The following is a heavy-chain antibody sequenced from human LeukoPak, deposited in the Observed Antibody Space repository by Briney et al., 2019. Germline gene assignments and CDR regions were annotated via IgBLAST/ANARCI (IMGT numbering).Heavy chain of an antibody. CDR3: VTEQQWLG. J-gene: IGHJ4*02. V-gene: IGHV3-48*01. Sequence: PGGSLRLSCAASGFTFSSYSMNWVRQAPGKGLEWVSYISSSSSTIYYADSVKGRFTISRDDSKNTLSLQMNSLETEDTAVYYSVTEQQWLGWGQGTLVTVPS. CDR2: ISSSSSTI. D-gene: IGHD6-19*01. CDR1: GFTFSSYS.